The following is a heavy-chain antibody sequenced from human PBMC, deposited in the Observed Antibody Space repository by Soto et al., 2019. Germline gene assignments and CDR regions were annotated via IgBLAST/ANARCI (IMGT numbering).Heavy chain of an antibody. CDR3: ASGQLELDY. CDR2: ISYDGSNK. J-gene: IGHJ4*02. D-gene: IGHD1-1*01. CDR1: GFTFSSYA. Sequence: GGSLRLSCAASGFTFSSYAMHWVRQAPGKGLEWVAVISYDGSNKYYADSVKGRFTISRDNSKNTLYLQMNSLRAEDTAVYYCASGQLELDYWGQGTLVTVSS. V-gene: IGHV3-30-3*01.